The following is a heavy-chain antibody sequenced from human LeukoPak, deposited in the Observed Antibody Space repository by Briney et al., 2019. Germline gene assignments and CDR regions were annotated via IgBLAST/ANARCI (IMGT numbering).Heavy chain of an antibody. CDR3: ARGKIVVVTHDAFDI. Sequence: ASVKVSCKASGYTFTSYAMHWVRQAPGQRLEWMGWINAGNGNTKYSQKFQGRVTITRDTSASTAYMELSSLRSEDTAVYYCARGKIVVVTHDAFDIWGQGTMVTVSS. CDR2: INAGNGNT. J-gene: IGHJ3*02. D-gene: IGHD2-21*02. CDR1: GYTFTSYA. V-gene: IGHV1-3*01.